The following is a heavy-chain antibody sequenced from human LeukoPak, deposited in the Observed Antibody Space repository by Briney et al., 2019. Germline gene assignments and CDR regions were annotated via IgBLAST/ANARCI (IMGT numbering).Heavy chain of an antibody. CDR1: GFTFDDYA. CDR3: ASRAFGSYYFDY. D-gene: IGHD6-6*01. J-gene: IGHJ4*02. V-gene: IGHV3-9*01. Sequence: PGGSLRLSCAASGFTFDDYAMHWVRQAPGKGLEWVSGISWNSGSIGYADSVKGRFTISRDNAKNSLYLQMNSLRAEDTAFYYCASRAFGSYYFDYWGQGTLVTVSS. CDR2: ISWNSGSI.